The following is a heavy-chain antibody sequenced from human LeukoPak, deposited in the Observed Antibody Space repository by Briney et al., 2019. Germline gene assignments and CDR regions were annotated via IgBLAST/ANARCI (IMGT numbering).Heavy chain of an antibody. J-gene: IGHJ4*02. CDR1: GFTFGDYG. D-gene: IGHD3-10*01. V-gene: IGHV3-30*02. CDR2: IRYDGSNE. Sequence: GGSLRLSCAAPGFTFGDYGMSWVRQAPGKGVGWVAFIRYDGSNEYYTDSVKGRFTISRDNSKNTLYLQMNSLRAEDTAVYYCAKAMYGSGSPFHYWGQGTLVTVSS. CDR3: AKAMYGSGSPFHY.